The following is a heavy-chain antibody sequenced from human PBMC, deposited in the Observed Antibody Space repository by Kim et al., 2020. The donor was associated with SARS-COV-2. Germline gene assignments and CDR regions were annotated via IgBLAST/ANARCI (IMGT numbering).Heavy chain of an antibody. J-gene: IGHJ5*02. CDR1: GFTFDDYG. V-gene: IGHV3-20*01. CDR3: ARDVGYYYDSSGRNWFDP. Sequence: GGSLRLSCAASGFTFDDYGMSWVRQAPGKGLEWVSGINWNGGSTGYADSVKGRFTISRDNAKNSLYLQMNSLRAEDTALYHCARDVGYYYDSSGRNWFDPWGQGTLVTVSS. CDR2: INWNGGST. D-gene: IGHD3-22*01.